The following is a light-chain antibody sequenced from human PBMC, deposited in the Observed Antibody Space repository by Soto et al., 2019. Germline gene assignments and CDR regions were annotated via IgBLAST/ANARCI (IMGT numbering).Light chain of an antibody. CDR3: QQYNNWPL. CDR1: QSVSSN. Sequence: EIVMTQSPATLSVSPGERATLSCRASQSVSSNLAWYQQKPGQAPRLLIYGASTRATGIPAGFSGSGSGTEFTLTISSLQSEDFAVYYCQQYNNWPLFGGGTKVEIK. CDR2: GAS. J-gene: IGKJ4*01. V-gene: IGKV3-15*01.